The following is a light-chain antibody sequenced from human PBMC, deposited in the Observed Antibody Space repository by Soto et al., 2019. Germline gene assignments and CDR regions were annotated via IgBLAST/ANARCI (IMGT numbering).Light chain of an antibody. CDR1: QNISNW. CDR2: AAS. Sequence: DFQMTQSPSSLSASVGDRVTITCRASQNISNWLAWYQQKPGKAPNLLIYAASSLESGVPSRFSGSGSGTEFTLTISSLEPEDFATYYCQHYNTYPWTFGQGTKVDIK. V-gene: IGKV1-5*01. J-gene: IGKJ1*01. CDR3: QHYNTYPWT.